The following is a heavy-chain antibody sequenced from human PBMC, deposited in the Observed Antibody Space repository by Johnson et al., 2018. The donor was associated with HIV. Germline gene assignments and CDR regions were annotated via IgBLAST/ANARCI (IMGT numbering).Heavy chain of an antibody. CDR1: GFTFSSYA. Sequence: QVQLVESGGGVVQPGRSLRLSCAASGFTFSSYAMHWVRQAPGKGLEWVAVISYDGSNEHYADSVKGRFTISRDNSTNTVYLQMNSLRAEDTAVYSCAKGGWGGENSDHYAFDIWGQGTMVIVSS. J-gene: IGHJ3*02. CDR2: ISYDGSNE. V-gene: IGHV3-30*04. CDR3: AKGGWGGENSDHYAFDI. D-gene: IGHD3-16*01.